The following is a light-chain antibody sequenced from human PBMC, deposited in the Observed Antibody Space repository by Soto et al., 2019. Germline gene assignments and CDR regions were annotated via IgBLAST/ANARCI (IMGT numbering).Light chain of an antibody. CDR1: QAIRNY. J-gene: IGKJ3*01. CDR3: QRYHSALLT. Sequence: DIQMTQSPSSLSASVGDRVTMTCRASQAIRNYVAWYQQKPGEVPKLLIYAASTLQSGVPARFSGGGFGTDFTLTISSLRPVDVATYYCQRYHSALLTFGPGTKVDLK. CDR2: AAS. V-gene: IGKV1-27*01.